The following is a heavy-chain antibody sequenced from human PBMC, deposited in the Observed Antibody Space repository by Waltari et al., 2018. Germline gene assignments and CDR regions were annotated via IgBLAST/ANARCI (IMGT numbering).Heavy chain of an antibody. D-gene: IGHD3-3*02. CDR2: ISYSGST. CDR1: GGSITSSSYF. J-gene: IGHJ5*02. CDR3: ARFSKSANWFDP. Sequence: QLQLQESGPGLVKPSETLSLTCTVSGGSITSSSYFWGWIRQPPGKGLEWIGTISYSGSTDYNPSLMVRVTISVDTSKNQFSLKLSSVTAAETAVFYCARFSKSANWFDPWGQGTLVTVSS. V-gene: IGHV4-39*01.